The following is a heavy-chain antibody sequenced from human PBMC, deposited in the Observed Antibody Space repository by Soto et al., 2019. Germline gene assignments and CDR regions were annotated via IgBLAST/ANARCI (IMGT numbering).Heavy chain of an antibody. V-gene: IGHV3-23*01. CDR1: GFTFSSYA. J-gene: IGHJ4*02. CDR2: ISGSGGST. D-gene: IGHD6-6*01. Sequence: PGGSLRLSCAASGFTFSSYAMSWVRQAPGKGLEWVSAISGSGGSTYYADSVKGRFTISRDNSKNTLYLQMNSLRAEATAVYSCAKLIAARPGLLHYWGQRTLVTVSS. CDR3: AKLIAARPGLLHY.